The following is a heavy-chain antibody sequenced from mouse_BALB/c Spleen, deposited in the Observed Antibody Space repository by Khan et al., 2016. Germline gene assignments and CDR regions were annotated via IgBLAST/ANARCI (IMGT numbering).Heavy chain of an antibody. J-gene: IGHJ2*01. CDR2: IGAGGST. CDR3: ARLEDI. Sequence: QVQLKESGPGLVAPSQSLSITCTVSGFSLTSYGVHWVRQPPGKGLEWQGVIGAGGSTNYNSALMSRLSISKDNSKSQVFLKMNSLQTADTALSYCARLEDIWGQDTTLTFSS. V-gene: IGHV2-9*02. D-gene: IGHD1-3*01. CDR1: GFSLTSYG.